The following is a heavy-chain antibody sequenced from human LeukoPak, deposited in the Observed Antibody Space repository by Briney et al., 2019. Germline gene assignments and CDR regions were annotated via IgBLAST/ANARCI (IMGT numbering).Heavy chain of an antibody. CDR1: GFTLSSYA. Sequence: GGSLRLSCAASGFTLSSYAMSWVRQAPGKGLEWVSAISDSGNTYHADSVKGHFTISRDNSKNTLYLQMNSLRVEDTAVYYCAKARVGATPLFDSWGQGTLVTVSS. CDR3: AKARVGATPLFDS. CDR2: ISDSGNT. J-gene: IGHJ4*02. D-gene: IGHD1-26*01. V-gene: IGHV3-23*01.